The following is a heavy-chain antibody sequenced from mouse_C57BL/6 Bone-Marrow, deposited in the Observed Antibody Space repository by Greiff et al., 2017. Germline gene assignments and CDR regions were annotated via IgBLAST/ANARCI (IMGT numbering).Heavy chain of an antibody. CDR1: GYTFTSYW. CDR2: IDPSDSYT. J-gene: IGHJ2*01. D-gene: IGHD2-3*01. CDR3: AREDDGYYPDY. Sequence: QVQLKQPGAELVMPGASVKLSCKASGYTFTSYWMHWVKQRPGQGLEWIGEIDPSDSYTNYNHKFKGKSTLTVDKSSSTAYMQLSSLTSEDSAVYYCAREDDGYYPDYWGQGTTLTVSS. V-gene: IGHV1-69*01.